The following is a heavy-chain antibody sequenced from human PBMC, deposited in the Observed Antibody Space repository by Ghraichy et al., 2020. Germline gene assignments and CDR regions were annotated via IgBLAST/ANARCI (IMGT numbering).Heavy chain of an antibody. V-gene: IGHV3-23*01. CDR3: AKGRTRTQPVRDAFDI. D-gene: IGHD1-1*01. CDR1: GFTFSSYA. CDR2: ISGSGGST. Sequence: GGSLRLSCAASGFTFSSYAMSWVRQAPGKGLEWVSAISGSGGSTYYADSVKGRFTISRDNSKNTLYLQMNSLRAEDTAVYYCAKGRTRTQPVRDAFDIWGQGTMVTVSS. J-gene: IGHJ3*02.